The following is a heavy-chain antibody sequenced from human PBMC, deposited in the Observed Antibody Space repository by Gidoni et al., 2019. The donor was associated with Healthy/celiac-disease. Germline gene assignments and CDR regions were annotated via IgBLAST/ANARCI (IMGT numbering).Heavy chain of an antibody. V-gene: IGHV3-23*01. CDR3: AKDRDTAMAPCDY. Sequence: EVQLLESGGGLVQPGGSLRLSCAASGFTFSRYAMCWVRQAPGQGLEWVSASSGSGGSTYYADSVKGRFTISRDNTKNTLYLQMNSLRAEDTAVYYCAKDRDTAMAPCDYWGQGTLVTVSS. CDR1: GFTFSRYA. D-gene: IGHD5-18*01. CDR2: SSGSGGST. J-gene: IGHJ4*02.